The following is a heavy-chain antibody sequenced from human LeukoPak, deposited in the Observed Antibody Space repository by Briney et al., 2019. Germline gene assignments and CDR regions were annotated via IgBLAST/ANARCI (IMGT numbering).Heavy chain of an antibody. D-gene: IGHD3-22*01. Sequence: SETLSLTCTVSGASINSGSYYWSWIRQPAGKGLEWIGRIYTSGSTDYNPSLKSRVTISIDTSKNQFSLKLSSVTAADTAVYYCARDGSGYYDTSGYRNWGQGTLVTVSS. V-gene: IGHV4-61*02. CDR3: ARDGSGYYDTSGYRN. CDR2: IYTSGST. CDR1: GASINSGSYY. J-gene: IGHJ4*02.